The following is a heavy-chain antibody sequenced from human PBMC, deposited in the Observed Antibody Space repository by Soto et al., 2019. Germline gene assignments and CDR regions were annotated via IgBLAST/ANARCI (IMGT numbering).Heavy chain of an antibody. V-gene: IGHV4-59*01. J-gene: IGHJ4*02. Sequence: QVQLQESGPGLVKPSETLSLTCTVSGGSISSYYWSWIRQPPGKGLEWIGYIYYSGSTNYNPSLKRRVTRAVDTSKNQFSLKLSSVTAADTAVYYCARAPAPLYSRSWYYFDYWGQGTLVTVSS. CDR3: ARAPAPLYSRSWYYFDY. D-gene: IGHD6-13*01. CDR1: GGSISSYY. CDR2: IYYSGST.